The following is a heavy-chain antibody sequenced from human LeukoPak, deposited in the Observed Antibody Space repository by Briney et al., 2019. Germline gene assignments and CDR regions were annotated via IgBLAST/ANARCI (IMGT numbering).Heavy chain of an antibody. V-gene: IGHV3-48*03. Sequence: GGSLRLSCAASGLTFSVYEMHWVRQAPGKGLEWVSYISSSGSTIYYADSVKGRFTISRDNAKGSLHLQVNNLRAEDTAVYYCAKDIFRWGFDYWGQGTLVTVSS. CDR1: GLTFSVYE. CDR2: ISSSGSTI. CDR3: AKDIFRWGFDY. D-gene: IGHD3-9*01. J-gene: IGHJ4*02.